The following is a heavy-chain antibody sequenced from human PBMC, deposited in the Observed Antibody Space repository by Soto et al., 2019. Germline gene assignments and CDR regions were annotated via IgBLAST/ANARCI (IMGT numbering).Heavy chain of an antibody. Sequence: PGGSLRLSCAASGFTFRDHFMDWVRQAPGQGLEWIARAKSRHQNFATQYAESVKGRFTVSRDDRTNSCFLQMNDLTTDDTAVYFCASPRAAWEALLDRFFDFWGRGTLVTVSS. CDR2: AKSRHQNFAT. V-gene: IGHV3-72*01. CDR3: ASPRAAWEALLDRFFDF. CDR1: GFTFRDHF. J-gene: IGHJ2*01. D-gene: IGHD6-25*01.